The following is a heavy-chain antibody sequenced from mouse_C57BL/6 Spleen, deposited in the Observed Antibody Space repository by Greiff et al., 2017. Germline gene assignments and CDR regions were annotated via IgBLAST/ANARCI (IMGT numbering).Heavy chain of an antibody. CDR1: GFTFSSYG. D-gene: IGHD1-1*01. CDR3: ARHGDYYGRVYYLDY. Sequence: EVQRVESGGDLVKPGGSLKLSCAASGFTFSSYGMSWVRQTPDKRLEWVATISSGGSYTYYPASVTGRFTISRDNAKNTLYLQMSSLKSEDTAMYYCARHGDYYGRVYYLDYWGQGTTLTVSS. J-gene: IGHJ2*01. V-gene: IGHV5-6*01. CDR2: ISSGGSYT.